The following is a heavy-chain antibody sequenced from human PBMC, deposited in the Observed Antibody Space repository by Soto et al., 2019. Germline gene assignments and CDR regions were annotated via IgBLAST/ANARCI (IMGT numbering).Heavy chain of an antibody. J-gene: IGHJ5*02. Sequence: SGFTFSSYGMHWVRQAPGKGLEWVAVIWYDGSNKYYADSVKGRFTISRDNSKNTLYLQMNSLRAEDTAIYYCAKLPAIKTPPHLNWFDPWGQGTLVTVSS. CDR3: AKLPAIKTPPHLNWFDP. CDR2: IWYDGSNK. V-gene: IGHV3-33*06. CDR1: GFTFSSYG.